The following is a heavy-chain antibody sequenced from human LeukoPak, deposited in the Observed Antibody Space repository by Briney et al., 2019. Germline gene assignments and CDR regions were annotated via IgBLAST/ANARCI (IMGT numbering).Heavy chain of an antibody. CDR3: ARGNVVGATRPFDY. J-gene: IGHJ4*02. CDR1: GFTFSNYA. V-gene: IGHV3-64*01. Sequence: PGGSLRLSCAGSGFTFSNYAMYWVRQAPGKGPENVAGIGSNGESTYYGNSVKGRFTISRDNSENTLFLQMDNLRGEDMAVYYCARGNVVGATRPFDYWGQGTLVTVSS. D-gene: IGHD1-26*01. CDR2: IGSNGEST.